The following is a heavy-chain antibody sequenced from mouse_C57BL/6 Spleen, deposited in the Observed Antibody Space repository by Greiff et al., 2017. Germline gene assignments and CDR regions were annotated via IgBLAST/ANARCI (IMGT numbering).Heavy chain of an antibody. CDR3: ARETLLTDWYFDV. Sequence: EVQRVESGPGLVKPSQSLSLTCSVTGYSITSGYYWNWIRQFPGNNLEWMGYISYDGSNNYNPSLQNRISITRDTSKNQFFLKLNSVTTEDTATYDCARETLLTDWYFDVGGTGTTVTGSS. CDR2: ISYDGSN. D-gene: IGHD4-1*01. J-gene: IGHJ1*03. CDR1: GYSITSGYY. V-gene: IGHV3-6*01.